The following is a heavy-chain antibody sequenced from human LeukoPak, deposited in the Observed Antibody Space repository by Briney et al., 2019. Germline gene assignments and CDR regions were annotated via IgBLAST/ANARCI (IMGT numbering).Heavy chain of an antibody. CDR1: GYTFTSYG. CDR3: ARGVVPAVVFDY. D-gene: IGHD2-2*01. V-gene: IGHV1-18*01. J-gene: IGHJ4*02. CDR2: ISAYNGNT. Sequence: ASVKVSCKASGYTFTSYGISGVRQPPGQGLEWMGWISAYNGNTNYAQKLQGRVTMTTDTSTSTAYMELRSLRSDGTAVYYCARGVVPAVVFDYWGQGTLVTVPS.